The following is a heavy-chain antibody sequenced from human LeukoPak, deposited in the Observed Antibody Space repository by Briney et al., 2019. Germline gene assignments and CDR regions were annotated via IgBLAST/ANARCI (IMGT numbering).Heavy chain of an antibody. V-gene: IGHV4-59*08. J-gene: IGHJ4*02. CDR3: ARGARAGYNLEPFDY. Sequence: SETLSLTCTVSGGSISSYYWSWIRQPPGGGLEWNWYISYSGSTNYNSSLRSRVTISLDTSKNQFSLRLRSVTAADTAVYYCARGARAGYNLEPFDYWGQGTLVRVSS. CDR2: ISYSGST. CDR1: GGSISSYY. D-gene: IGHD5-24*01.